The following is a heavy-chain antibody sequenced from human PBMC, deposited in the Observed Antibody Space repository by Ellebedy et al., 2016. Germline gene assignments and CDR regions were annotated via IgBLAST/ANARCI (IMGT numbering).Heavy chain of an antibody. Sequence: GESLKISCVASGFNFSNYAMAWVRQSPGKGLEWVSTILRSSSAIFYADSVKGRFTVSRDNSKSVLFLQMNSLRDEDTALYFCAKDGGWRGSDFWGQGTQVTVSS. D-gene: IGHD6-19*01. CDR1: GFNFSNYA. V-gene: IGHV3-23*01. CDR2: ILRSSSAI. CDR3: AKDGGWRGSDF. J-gene: IGHJ4*02.